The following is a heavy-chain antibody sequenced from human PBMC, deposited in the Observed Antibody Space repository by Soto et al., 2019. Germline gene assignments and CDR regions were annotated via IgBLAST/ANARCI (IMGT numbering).Heavy chain of an antibody. CDR1: GFTFNDFE. CDR3: ARGFGRFNY. V-gene: IGHV3-48*03. D-gene: IGHD3-10*01. J-gene: IGHJ4*02. Sequence: EVQLLESGGGLVQPGGSLRLSCGVSGFTFNDFEMNWVRQAPGKGLEWLAYIDGSGTTKKYADSVRGRFTSSRDNPNNSLFLQMSRLSDADTAIYYCARGFGRFNYWGQGTLDSVAS. CDR2: IDGSGTTK.